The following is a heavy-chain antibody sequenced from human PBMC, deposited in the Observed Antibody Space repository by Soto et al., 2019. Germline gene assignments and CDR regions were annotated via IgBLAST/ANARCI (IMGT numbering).Heavy chain of an antibody. Sequence: QVQLLRFGPGVKKPGASVKVSSKASGSTFIIYHFPWCRQAPGLGLEWRGTINLSDGGPGYTERLQGRVTMTRDTSTSTGYMELSSLRSEDTAVYYCASELTGTAYFDVWGRGTLVTVSS. D-gene: IGHD1-20*01. CDR1: GSTFIIYH. CDR2: INLSDGGP. CDR3: ASELTGTAYFDV. V-gene: IGHV1-46*04. J-gene: IGHJ2*01.